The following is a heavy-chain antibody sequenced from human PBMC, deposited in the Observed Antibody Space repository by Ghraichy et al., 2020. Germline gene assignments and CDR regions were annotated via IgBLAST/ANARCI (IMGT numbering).Heavy chain of an antibody. CDR2: IYTSGST. CDR1: GGSISSYY. CDR3: ARQETYGYGDYHYYYGMDV. Sequence: SETLSLTCTVSGGSISSYYWSWIRQPPGKGLEWIGYIYTSGSTNYNPSLKSRVTISVDMSKNQFSLKLSSVTAADTAVYYCARQETYGYGDYHYYYGMDVWGQGTTVTVSS. V-gene: IGHV4-4*09. D-gene: IGHD4-17*01. J-gene: IGHJ6*02.